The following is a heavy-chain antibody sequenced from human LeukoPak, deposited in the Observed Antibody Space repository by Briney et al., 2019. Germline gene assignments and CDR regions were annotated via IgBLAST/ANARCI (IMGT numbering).Heavy chain of an antibody. D-gene: IGHD3-9*01. CDR3: ASLLRYFDWLGFDP. V-gene: IGHV4-38-2*01. Sequence: SETLSLTCAVSGYSISSGYYWGWIRQPPGKGLEWIESIYHSGSTYYNPSLKSRVTISVDTSKNQFSLRLSSVTAADTAVYYCASLLRYFDWLGFDPWGQGTLVTVSS. CDR2: IYHSGST. J-gene: IGHJ5*02. CDR1: GYSISSGYY.